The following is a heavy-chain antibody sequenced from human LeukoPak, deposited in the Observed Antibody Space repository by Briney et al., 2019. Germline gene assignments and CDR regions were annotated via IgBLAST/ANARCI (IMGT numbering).Heavy chain of an antibody. CDR2: INPNSGGT. J-gene: IGHJ4*02. D-gene: IGHD6-19*01. CDR1: GYTFTGYY. Sequence: ASVKVSCKASGYTFTGYYMHWVRQAPGQGLEWMGWINPNSGGTNYAQKFQGRVTMTRDTSISTAYMELSRLRSDDTAVYYCARERHGYSSGLCDYWGQGTLVTVSS. V-gene: IGHV1-2*02. CDR3: ARERHGYSSGLCDY.